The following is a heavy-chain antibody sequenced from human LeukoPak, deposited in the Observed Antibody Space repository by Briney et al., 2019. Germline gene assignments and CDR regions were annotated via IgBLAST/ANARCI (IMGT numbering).Heavy chain of an antibody. CDR1: GGSISSDY. D-gene: IGHD5-12*01. V-gene: IGHV4-4*07. Sequence: SETLSLTCTLAGGSISSDYWSSIRQPAGNGLEWIGRIYTSGSTNYNPSLKSRATMSVHTSKNQFSLKLSSVTAADTAVYYCARDRGYSGYLNAFAMWGQGRMVTVSS. CDR2: IYTSGST. J-gene: IGHJ3*02. CDR3: ARDRGYSGYLNAFAM.